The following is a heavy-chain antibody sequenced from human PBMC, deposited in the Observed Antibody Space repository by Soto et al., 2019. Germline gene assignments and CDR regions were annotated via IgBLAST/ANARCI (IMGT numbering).Heavy chain of an antibody. V-gene: IGHV1-69*13. J-gene: IGHJ6*02. D-gene: IGHD1-1*01. CDR2: IIPIFGTA. Sequence: SVKVSCKASGGTFSSYAISWVRQAPGQGLGWMGGIIPIFGTANYAQKFQGRVTITADESTSTAYMELSSLRSEDTAVYYCARETRGKRYGQEDYSYGMDVGDQ. CDR1: GGTFSSYA. CDR3: ARETRGKRYGQEDYSYGMDV.